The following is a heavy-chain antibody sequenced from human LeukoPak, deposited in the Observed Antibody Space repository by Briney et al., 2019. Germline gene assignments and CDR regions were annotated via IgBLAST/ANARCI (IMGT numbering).Heavy chain of an antibody. Sequence: SETLSLTCAVYGGSFSGYYWSWIRQPPGKGLECIGEIHHSGSTNYNPSLMSRVTLSVDTSKNQFSLKLSSVTAADTAVYYCARSRGWLQSHPLGYWGQGTLVTVSS. CDR2: IHHSGST. CDR3: ARSRGWLQSHPLGY. V-gene: IGHV4-34*01. D-gene: IGHD5-24*01. CDR1: GGSFSGYY. J-gene: IGHJ4*02.